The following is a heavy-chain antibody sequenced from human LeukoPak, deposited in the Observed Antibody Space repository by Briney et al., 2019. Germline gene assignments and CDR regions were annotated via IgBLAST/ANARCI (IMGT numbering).Heavy chain of an antibody. D-gene: IGHD3-22*01. CDR1: GFTFSSYG. Sequence: PGTSLRLSCAASGFTFSSYGIHWVRQAPGKGLEWVSSISSSSSYIYYADSVKGRFTISRDNAKNSLYLQMNSLRAEDTAVYYCARDFGSYYDSSGGFDPWGQGTLVTVSS. CDR3: ARDFGSYYDSSGGFDP. CDR2: ISSSSSYI. J-gene: IGHJ5*02. V-gene: IGHV3-21*01.